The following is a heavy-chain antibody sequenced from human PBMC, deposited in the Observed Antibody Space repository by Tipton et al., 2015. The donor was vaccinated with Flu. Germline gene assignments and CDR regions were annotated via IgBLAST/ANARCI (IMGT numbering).Heavy chain of an antibody. CDR3: ASGNFCDSSGYFAF. Sequence: TLSLTCTVSGGSISRYYWSWIRQSVGKGPEWIGRTHTSGNTNYNSSFGSRLTMSVDTSKSQFSMTLTSVTVADTAVYYCASGNFCDSSGYFAFWGQGALVTVSS. CDR2: THTSGNT. V-gene: IGHV4-4*07. CDR1: GGSISRYY. J-gene: IGHJ4*02. D-gene: IGHD3-22*01.